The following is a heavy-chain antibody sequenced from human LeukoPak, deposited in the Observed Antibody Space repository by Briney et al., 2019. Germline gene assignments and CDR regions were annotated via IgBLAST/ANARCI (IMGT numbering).Heavy chain of an antibody. CDR1: GFPFSSFC. J-gene: IGHJ4*02. CDR3: AGGDSRRCPLAY. V-gene: IGHV3-7*01. CDR2: IRPDGSEQ. D-gene: IGHD4-11*01. Sequence: PGGSLRLSCAASGFPFSSFCMNWVRQTPGRGLEWMANIRPDGSEQYYVDSVRGRFTISRDNAKNSVYLDMNNLRVEDTGVYYCAGGDSRRCPLAYWGQGTLVSVSS.